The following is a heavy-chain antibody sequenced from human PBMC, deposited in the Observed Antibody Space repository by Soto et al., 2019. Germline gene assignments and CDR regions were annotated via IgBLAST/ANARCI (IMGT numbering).Heavy chain of an antibody. V-gene: IGHV4-59*01. J-gene: IGHJ5*02. CDR3: AREGLRDGYNWFDP. CDR2: IYYSGST. CDR1: GGSISSYY. D-gene: IGHD5-12*01. Sequence: LPETLSLTCTVSGGSISSYYWSWIRQPPGKGLEWIGYIYYSGSTNYNPSLKSRVTISVDTSKNQFSLKLSSVTAADTAVYYCAREGLRDGYNWFDPWGQGTLVTVSS.